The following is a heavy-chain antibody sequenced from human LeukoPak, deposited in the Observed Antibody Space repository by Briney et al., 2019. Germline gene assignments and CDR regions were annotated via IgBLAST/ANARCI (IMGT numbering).Heavy chain of an antibody. CDR3: ARLKLQYYGSGSYAFDV. Sequence: PSETLSLTCTVSGGSISSYYWSWIRQPPGKGLEWIGNIHYRGSTNYTPSFKSRVTMSVDTSKTQFSLRLTSVTAADTAMYFCARLKLQYYGSGSYAFDVWGQGKMVAVSS. J-gene: IGHJ3*01. D-gene: IGHD3-10*01. CDR1: GGSISSYY. V-gene: IGHV4-59*08. CDR2: IHYRGST.